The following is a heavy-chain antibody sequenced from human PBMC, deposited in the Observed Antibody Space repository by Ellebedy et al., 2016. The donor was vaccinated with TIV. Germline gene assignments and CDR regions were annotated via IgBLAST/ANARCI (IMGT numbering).Heavy chain of an antibody. D-gene: IGHD3-22*01. V-gene: IGHV1-18*01. CDR3: ARDHHYYDSRGCVDY. J-gene: IGHJ4*02. CDR1: GYTFTSYG. CDR2: ISAYNGNT. Sequence: AASVKVSCKASGYTFTSYGISWVRQAPGQGLEWMGWISAYNGNTNYAQKLQGRVTMTTDTSTSTAYMELRSLRSDDTAVYYCARDHHYYDSRGCVDYWGQGTLVTVSS.